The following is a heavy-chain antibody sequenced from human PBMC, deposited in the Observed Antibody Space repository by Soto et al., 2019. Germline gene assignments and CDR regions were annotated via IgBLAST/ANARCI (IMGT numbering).Heavy chain of an antibody. Sequence: QVQLQQWGAGLLKPSETLSLTCAVYGGSFSGYYWSWIRQPPGKGLEWIGEINHSGSTNYNPSLQRRVTTSVDTSNNQYSLKMSSVTAADTAVYYCARGRGRGYDLRYFDPWGQGTLVTVSS. D-gene: IGHD5-12*01. CDR2: INHSGST. CDR1: GGSFSGYY. J-gene: IGHJ4*02. V-gene: IGHV4-34*01. CDR3: ARGRGRGYDLRYFDP.